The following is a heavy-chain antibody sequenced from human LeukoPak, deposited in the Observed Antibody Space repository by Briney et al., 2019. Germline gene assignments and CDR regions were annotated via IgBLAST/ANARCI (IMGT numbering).Heavy chain of an antibody. Sequence: PSETLSLTCSVSGASISSRGYFWGWIRQPPGKELEWIGSLYYGASTYYNPSLKSRVTILADTSKNQFSLKLTSVTAADTALYYCARGMDNAYYNYCMDDWGKGTTVTVSS. V-gene: IGHV4-39*07. CDR3: ARGMDNAYYNYCMDD. D-gene: IGHD1-1*01. J-gene: IGHJ6*03. CDR1: GASISSRGYF. CDR2: LYYGAST.